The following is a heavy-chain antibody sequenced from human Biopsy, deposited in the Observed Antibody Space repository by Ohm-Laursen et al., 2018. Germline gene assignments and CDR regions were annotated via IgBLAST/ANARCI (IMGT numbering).Heavy chain of an antibody. D-gene: IGHD2-2*02. V-gene: IGHV2-70*16. CDR3: ARIPILVVPAAIVYRHRRHLQGLDV. J-gene: IGHJ6*02. Sequence: PTQTLTLTRTLSGFSLNTRGMSVTWIRQPPGKALEWLARIDWDDAKFYSESLKTRLTISKGTSENHVVLTLSDVAPVDTATYYCARIPILVVPAAIVYRHRRHLQGLDVWGQGTTVIVSS. CDR1: GFSLNTRGMS. CDR2: IDWDDAK.